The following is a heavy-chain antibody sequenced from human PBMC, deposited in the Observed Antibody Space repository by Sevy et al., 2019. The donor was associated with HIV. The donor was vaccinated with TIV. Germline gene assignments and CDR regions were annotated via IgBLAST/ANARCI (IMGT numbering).Heavy chain of an antibody. CDR2: ISSSSSTI. D-gene: IGHD5-18*01. V-gene: IGHV3-48*01. Sequence: GGSLRLSCAASGFTFSSYSMNWVRQAPGKGLEWVSYISSSSSTIYYADSVKGRFTISRDNAKNSLYLQMNSLRAEDTAVYYCARCPGGYSYGYSDAFDIWGQRTMVTVSS. CDR3: ARCPGGYSYGYSDAFDI. J-gene: IGHJ3*02. CDR1: GFTFSSYS.